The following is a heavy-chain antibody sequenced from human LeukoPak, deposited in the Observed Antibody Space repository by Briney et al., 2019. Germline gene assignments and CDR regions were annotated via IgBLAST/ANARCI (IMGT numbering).Heavy chain of an antibody. Sequence: SETLSLTCTVSAGSISSKYWSWIRQPPGKGLECHGYIYYSGSTNYNHSLKSRVTISVDTSKNQFSLKLSSVTAADTAVYYCATFSAPATVTTFTGSPNDAFDIWGQGTMVTVSS. CDR1: AGSISSKY. J-gene: IGHJ3*02. CDR3: ATFSAPATVTTFTGSPNDAFDI. CDR2: IYYSGST. D-gene: IGHD4-17*01. V-gene: IGHV4-59*01.